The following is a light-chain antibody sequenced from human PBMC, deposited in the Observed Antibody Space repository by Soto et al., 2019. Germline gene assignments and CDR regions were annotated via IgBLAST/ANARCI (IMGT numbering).Light chain of an antibody. CDR3: QQYATSPRT. Sequence: EIVLTQSPGTLSLSPGEGATLSCRASQSVSSSYLAWYQQKPGQPPRLLIYGASGSATGIPDRFSGSGSGTDFTLTISRLEPEDFAVYYWQQYATSPRTFGQGTKVEIK. CDR1: QSVSSSY. CDR2: GAS. J-gene: IGKJ1*01. V-gene: IGKV3-20*01.